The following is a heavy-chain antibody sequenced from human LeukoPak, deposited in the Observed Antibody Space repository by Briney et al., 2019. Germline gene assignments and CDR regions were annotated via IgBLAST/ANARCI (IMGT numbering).Heavy chain of an antibody. CDR3: ARVHPDYNDEYNWFDS. V-gene: IGHV3-23*01. Sequence: GGSLRLACAASGFTFNSYAMTWVRQAAGGGLEGVSTISGSSGGRSYADSVEGRFSISRDDSKNTLFLQMTSLRVEDTAVYFCARVHPDYNDEYNWFDSWGQGTLVTVSS. CDR1: GFTFNSYA. CDR2: ISGSSGGR. D-gene: IGHD3-10*01. J-gene: IGHJ5*01.